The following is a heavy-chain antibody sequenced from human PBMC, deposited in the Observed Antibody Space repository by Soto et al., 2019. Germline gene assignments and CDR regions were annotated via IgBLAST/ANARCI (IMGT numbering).Heavy chain of an antibody. D-gene: IGHD1-26*01. CDR2: INPSGGST. V-gene: IGHV1-46*01. J-gene: IGHJ4*02. Sequence: ASVKVSCKASGYTFTSYYMHWVRQAPGQGLEWMGIINPSGGSTSYAQKFQGRVTMTRDTSTSTVYMELSSLRSEGTAVYYCARASARVVGATPFDYWGQGTLVTVSS. CDR3: ARASARVVGATPFDY. CDR1: GYTFTSYY.